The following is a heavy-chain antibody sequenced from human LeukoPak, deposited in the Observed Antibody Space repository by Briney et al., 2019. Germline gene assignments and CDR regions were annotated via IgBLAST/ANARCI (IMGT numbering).Heavy chain of an antibody. CDR1: GGSFSGYY. J-gene: IGHJ3*02. CDR2: INHSERT. D-gene: IGHD3-16*02. V-gene: IGHV4-34*01. CDR3: ARYLRITFGGVIGNAFDI. Sequence: PSVTLSLTCAVYGGSFSGYYWRWIRQAPGKGLEWSGEINHSERTNYNTSLKSRVTISVDTSKHQFCLKLSSVTAADTAVYYCARYLRITFGGVIGNAFDIWGQGTMVSVSS.